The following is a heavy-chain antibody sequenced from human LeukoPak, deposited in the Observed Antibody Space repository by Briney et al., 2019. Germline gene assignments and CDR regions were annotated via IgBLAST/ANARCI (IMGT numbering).Heavy chain of an antibody. CDR1: GFTFNRNA. CDR3: VRRGDASSGWGDHDF. V-gene: IGHV3-23*01. J-gene: IGHJ4*02. Sequence: GGSLRLSCAASGFTFNRNAISWVRQAPGKGLEWVSTIGGSGDKTFYADSVKGRFTISRDNSKNMVHLQMNSLTGEDTALYYCVRRGDASSGWGDHDFWGQGAIVTVSS. D-gene: IGHD6-19*01. CDR2: IGGSGDKT.